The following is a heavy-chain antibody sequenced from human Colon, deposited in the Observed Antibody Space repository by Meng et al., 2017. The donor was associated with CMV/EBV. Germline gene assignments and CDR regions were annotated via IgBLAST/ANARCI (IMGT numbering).Heavy chain of an antibody. D-gene: IGHD3-3*01. CDR1: GYTFTGYY. CDR2: TNPNSGGT. Sequence: ASVQVSCKASGYTFTGYYMHWVRQAPGQGLEWMGWTNPNSGGTKYAQKSQGRVTMTRDTSISTAYMELSRMRSDDTDVYYCARVENWIGYQPTGNYYYYNGMDVWGRGTTVTVSS. J-gene: IGHJ6*02. V-gene: IGHV1-2*02. CDR3: ARVENWIGYQPTGNYYYYNGMDV.